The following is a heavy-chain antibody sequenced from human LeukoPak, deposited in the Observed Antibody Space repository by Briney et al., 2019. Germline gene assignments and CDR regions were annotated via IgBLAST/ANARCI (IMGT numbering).Heavy chain of an antibody. D-gene: IGHD6-13*01. V-gene: IGHV5-51*01. CDR1: GYSFTSYW. Sequence: GESLKISCKGSGYSFTSYWIGWVRQMPGKGLEWMGIIYPGDSDTRYSPSFQGQVTISADKSTSTAYLQWSSLKASDTAMYYCARRQASLAAGSRGTYYYYMDVWGKGTTVTISS. CDR2: IYPGDSDT. J-gene: IGHJ6*03. CDR3: ARRQASLAAGSRGTYYYYMDV.